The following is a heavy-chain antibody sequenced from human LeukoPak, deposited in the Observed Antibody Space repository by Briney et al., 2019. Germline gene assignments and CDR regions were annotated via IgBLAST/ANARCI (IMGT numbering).Heavy chain of an antibody. Sequence: SETLSLTCTVSGGSISSSSYYWGWIRQPPGKGLEWIGSIYYSRSTYYNPSLKSRVTISVDASKNQFSLKLSSVTAADTAVYYCARVPTVTFFDYWGQGSLVTVSS. CDR1: GGSISSSSYY. J-gene: IGHJ4*02. CDR2: IYYSRST. CDR3: ARVPTVTFFDY. D-gene: IGHD4-17*01. V-gene: IGHV4-39*01.